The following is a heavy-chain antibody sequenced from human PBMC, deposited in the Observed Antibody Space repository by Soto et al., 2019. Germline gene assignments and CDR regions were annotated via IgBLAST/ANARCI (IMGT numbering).Heavy chain of an antibody. V-gene: IGHV3-33*01. Sequence: QVQLVESGGGLVQPGRSLRLSCAASGFTFSNYGMHWVRQAPGKGLEWVAVICSDGNNKYYADSVEGRFTISRDNSKNTLHLKMHRLRAEDTALYYCARRGDGYIWYFDYWGQGTLVTVSS. J-gene: IGHJ4*02. CDR2: ICSDGNNK. CDR1: GFTFSNYG. D-gene: IGHD2-21*01. CDR3: ARRGDGYIWYFDY.